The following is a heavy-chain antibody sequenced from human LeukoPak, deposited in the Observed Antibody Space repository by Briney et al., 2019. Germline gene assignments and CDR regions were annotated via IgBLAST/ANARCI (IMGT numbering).Heavy chain of an antibody. J-gene: IGHJ4*02. V-gene: IGHV1-2*06. Sequence: ASVKVSCKASGYTFTGYYMHWVRQAPGQGLEWMGRINPNSGGTNYAQKFQGRVTMTRDTYISTAYMELSRLRSDDTAVYYCARGGNRYSTFDYWGQGTLVTVSS. CDR3: ARGGNRYSTFDY. CDR1: GYTFTGYY. CDR2: INPNSGGT. D-gene: IGHD6-13*01.